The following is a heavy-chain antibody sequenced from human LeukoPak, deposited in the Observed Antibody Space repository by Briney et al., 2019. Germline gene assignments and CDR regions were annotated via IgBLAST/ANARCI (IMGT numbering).Heavy chain of an antibody. V-gene: IGHV4-38-2*01. CDR1: GYSISRGYY. J-gene: IGHJ4*02. CDR2: IYHSGST. Sequence: SETLSLTCAVSGYSISRGYYWGWIRQPPGKGLEWIGSIYHSGSTYYNPSLKSRVTISVDTSKNQFSLKLSSVTAADTAVYYSARVVVVAATLDYWGQGTLVTVSS. CDR3: ARVVVVAATLDY. D-gene: IGHD2-15*01.